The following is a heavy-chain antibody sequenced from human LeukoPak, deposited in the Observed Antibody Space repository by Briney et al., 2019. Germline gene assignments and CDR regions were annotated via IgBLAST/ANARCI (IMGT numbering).Heavy chain of an antibody. V-gene: IGHV1-24*01. D-gene: IGHD6-13*01. Sequence: ASVKVSCKVSGYTLTELSMHWVRQAPGKGLEWMGGFDPEDGETIYAQKFQGRVTMTEDTSTDTAYMELSSLRSEDTAVYYCATAQFIAAAPSYWGQGTLVTVSS. CDR1: GYTLTELS. CDR3: ATAQFIAAAPSY. J-gene: IGHJ4*02. CDR2: FDPEDGET.